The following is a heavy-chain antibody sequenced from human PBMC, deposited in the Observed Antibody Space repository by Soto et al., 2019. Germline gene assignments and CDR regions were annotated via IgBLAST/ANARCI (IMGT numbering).Heavy chain of an antibody. CDR2: IGVYNGKT. J-gene: IGHJ4*02. CDR3: SRDRSGWYDF. CDR1: GYTFTKYG. Sequence: QEQLVQSGGEVKKPGASVRVSCKASGYTFTKYGITWVRQAPGQGLEWMGWIGVYNGKTNYARKLQGRVIMTADTSASTAYMELRSLRSDDTAVYYCSRDRSGWYDFWGQGTLVTVSA. V-gene: IGHV1-18*04. D-gene: IGHD6-19*01.